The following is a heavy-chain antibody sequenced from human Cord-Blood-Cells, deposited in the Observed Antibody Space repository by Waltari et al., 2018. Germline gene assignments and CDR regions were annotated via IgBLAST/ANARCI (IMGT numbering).Heavy chain of an antibody. Sequence: QVQLVQSGAEVKKPGASVKVSCKVSGYPLTELSMHWVRQAPGKGLEWMGGFDPEDGETIYAQKFQGRVTMTEDTSTDTAYMGLSSLRSEDTAVYYCATVPLLYSSGWYSAFDIWGQGTMVTVSS. J-gene: IGHJ3*02. CDR3: ATVPLLYSSGWYSAFDI. CDR2: FDPEDGET. CDR1: GYPLTELS. V-gene: IGHV1-24*01. D-gene: IGHD6-19*01.